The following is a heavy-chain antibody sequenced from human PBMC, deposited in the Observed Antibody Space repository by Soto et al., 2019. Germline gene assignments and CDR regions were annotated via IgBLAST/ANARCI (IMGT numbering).Heavy chain of an antibody. CDR2: INHSGTS. J-gene: IGHJ6*02. V-gene: IGHV4-34*01. D-gene: IGHD1-1*01. CDR3: ASVAESGTPLRGPYYYYGMDV. CDR1: CGYFSVFS. Sequence: LSLTFAVYCGYFSVFSWNLIRQPPGKGLEWIGEINHSGTSNYNPSLKSRVTMLPDTSKNHFSLKLTSVTAADTAVYYCASVAESGTPLRGPYYYYGMDVWGQGTTVTVYS.